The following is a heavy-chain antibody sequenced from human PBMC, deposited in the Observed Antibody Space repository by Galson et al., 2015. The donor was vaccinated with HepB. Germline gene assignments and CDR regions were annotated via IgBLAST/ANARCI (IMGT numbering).Heavy chain of an antibody. J-gene: IGHJ6*02. CDR1: GFTFSSYG. V-gene: IGHV3-30*18. Sequence: SLRLSCAASGFTFSSYGMHWVRQAPGKGLEWVAVISYDGSNKYYADSVKGRFTISRDNSKNTLYLQMNSLRAEDTAVYYCAKGLRYFDWLPPLNYYYYYGMDVWGQGTTVTVSS. CDR3: AKGLRYFDWLPPLNYYYYYGMDV. D-gene: IGHD3-9*01. CDR2: ISYDGSNK.